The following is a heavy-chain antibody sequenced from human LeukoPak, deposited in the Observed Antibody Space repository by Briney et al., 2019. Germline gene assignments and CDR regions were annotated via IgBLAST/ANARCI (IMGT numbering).Heavy chain of an antibody. CDR3: ARDTSTDNYYDSSGYGGDAFDI. V-gene: IGHV3-66*01. Sequence: GASLRLSCEASGFTVSSNYMSWVRQAPGQGLEWVSVINSGGSTDYADSVKSRFTISRDNSKNTLYLQMNSLRDEDTAVYYCARDTSTDNYYDSSGYGGDAFDIWGQGTMVTASS. CDR1: GFTVSSNY. D-gene: IGHD3-22*01. CDR2: INSGGST. J-gene: IGHJ3*02.